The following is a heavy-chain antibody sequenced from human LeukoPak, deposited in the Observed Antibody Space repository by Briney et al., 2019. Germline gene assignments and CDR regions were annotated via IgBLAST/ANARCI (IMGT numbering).Heavy chain of an antibody. J-gene: IGHJ6*03. V-gene: IGHV4-34*01. D-gene: IGHD2-2*01. CDR3: ARALKDIVVVPAAITIYYYYYYTDV. CDR2: INHSGST. CDR1: GGSFSGYY. Sequence: SETLSLTCAVYGGSFSGYYWSWIRQPPGKGLEWIGEINHSGSTNYNPSLKSRVTISVDTSKNQFSLKLSSVTAADTAVYYCARALKDIVVVPAAITIYYYYYYTDVWGKGTTVTVSS.